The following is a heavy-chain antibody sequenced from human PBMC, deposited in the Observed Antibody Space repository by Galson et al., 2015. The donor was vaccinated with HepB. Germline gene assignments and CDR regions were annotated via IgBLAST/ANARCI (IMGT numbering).Heavy chain of an antibody. CDR2: INHSGST. D-gene: IGHD3-10*01. J-gene: IGHJ3*01. CDR1: GGSFSGYY. Sequence: ETLSLTCTVYGGSFSGYYWSWIRQPPGKGLEWIGEINHSGSTTYNPSLKSRVTISVDTSKNQFSLKLNSVTAADTALYYCARGNDYGSGTFYKSYGIDVWGQGTMVIVSS. CDR3: ARGNDYGSGTFYKSYGIDV. V-gene: IGHV4-34*01.